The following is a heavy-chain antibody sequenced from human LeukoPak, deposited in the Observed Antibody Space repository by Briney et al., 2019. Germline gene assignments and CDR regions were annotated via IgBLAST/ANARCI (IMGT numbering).Heavy chain of an antibody. CDR1: GYTFTSYG. D-gene: IGHD2-8*01. V-gene: IGHV1-18*01. J-gene: IGHJ5*02. CDR2: ISAYNGNT. Sequence: ASVKVSCKASGYTFTSYGISWVRQAPGQGLEWMGWISAYNGNTNYAQTLQGRVTMTTDTSTSTAYMELRSLRSDDTAVYYCARERDCTNGVCYTGNWFDPWGQGTLVTVSS. CDR3: ARERDCTNGVCYTGNWFDP.